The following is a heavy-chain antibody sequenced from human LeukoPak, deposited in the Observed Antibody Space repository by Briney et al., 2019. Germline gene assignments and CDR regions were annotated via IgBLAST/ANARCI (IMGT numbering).Heavy chain of an antibody. CDR3: ASGKGKAVSSFDY. J-gene: IGHJ4*02. CDR1: GFTFNSYA. D-gene: IGHD6-19*01. V-gene: IGHV3-23*01. CDR2: NSGSGGST. Sequence: QPGGSLRRSCAASGFTFNSYAMSWVRQVLGKGREWVSGNSGSGGSTYYADSVKGRGTISRDNSKNTLSLQMDSLRAEDTALYYGASGKGKAVSSFDYWGQGPLVTVSS.